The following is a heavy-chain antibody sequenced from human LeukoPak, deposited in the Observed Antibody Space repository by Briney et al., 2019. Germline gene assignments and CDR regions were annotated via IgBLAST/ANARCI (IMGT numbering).Heavy chain of an antibody. CDR3: ARTATDTGEFDY. Sequence: GGSLRLSCAASGFTFSSYSMNWVRQAPGKGLECVSSISSSSSSIYYADSVKGRFTISRDDAKNSLYLQMNSLRAEDTVVCYCARTATDTGEFDYWGQGTLVTVSS. V-gene: IGHV3-21*01. D-gene: IGHD6-13*01. CDR2: ISSSSSSI. J-gene: IGHJ4*02. CDR1: GFTFSSYS.